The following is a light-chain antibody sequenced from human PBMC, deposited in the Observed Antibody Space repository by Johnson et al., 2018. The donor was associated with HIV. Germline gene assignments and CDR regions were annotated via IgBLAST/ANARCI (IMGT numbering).Light chain of an antibody. Sequence: QSVLTQPPSVSAAPGQKVNISCSGSSSNIGNNYVSWYQQLPGTAPKVLIYDNHKRPSGIPDRVSGSKSGTSATLGITGLQTGDEADYYCGTWDASLSVNVFGPGTKVTVL. CDR2: DNH. V-gene: IGLV1-51*01. CDR3: GTWDASLSVNV. J-gene: IGLJ1*01. CDR1: SSNIGNNY.